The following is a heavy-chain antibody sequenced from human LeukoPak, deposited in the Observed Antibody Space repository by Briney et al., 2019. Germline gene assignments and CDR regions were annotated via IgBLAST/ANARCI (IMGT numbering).Heavy chain of an antibody. CDR1: GGSISSSNW. CDR2: IYHSGST. Sequence: PSGTLSLTCAVSGGSISSSNWWSWVRQPPGKGLEWIGEIYHSGSTNYNPSLKSRVTISVDKSKNQFSLKLSSVTAADTAVYYCARDTYGSGSYYNDHGIDYWGQGTLVTVSS. J-gene: IGHJ4*02. CDR3: ARDTYGSGSYYNDHGIDY. D-gene: IGHD3-10*01. V-gene: IGHV4-4*02.